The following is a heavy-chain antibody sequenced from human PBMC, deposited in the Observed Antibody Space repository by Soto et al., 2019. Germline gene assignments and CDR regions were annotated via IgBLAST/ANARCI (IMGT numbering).Heavy chain of an antibody. CDR2: ISYDGSNK. CDR3: AVATGSGGCDP. V-gene: IGHV3-30*03. J-gene: IGHJ5*02. D-gene: IGHD3-10*01. CDR1: GFTFSSHG. Sequence: QVQLVESGGGVVQPGRSLRLSCAASGFTFSSHGMHWVRQAPGKGLEWVAVISYDGSNKYYADSVKGRFTTSRDNSKNTLYLQWISLRTEAPAVYSCAVATGSGGCDPWGQGPGVTVSS.